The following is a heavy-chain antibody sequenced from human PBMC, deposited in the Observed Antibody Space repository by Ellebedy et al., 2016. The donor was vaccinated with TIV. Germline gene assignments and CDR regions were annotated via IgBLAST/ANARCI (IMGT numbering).Heavy chain of an antibody. V-gene: IGHV3-21*01. CDR3: ARDFVAPVSRSATLFWGRTAFDT. J-gene: IGHJ3*02. D-gene: IGHD3-16*01. CDR1: GLTFSSYR. Sequence: PGGSLRLSCAASGLTFSSYRINWFGKAQGKGLEWVSSISSSHTSIYYANSVKGRFTMSRDNTTNSLYLPMNSLKAEDTAIYYCARDFVAPVSRSATLFWGRTAFDTWGQGTVVTVSS. CDR2: ISSSHTSI.